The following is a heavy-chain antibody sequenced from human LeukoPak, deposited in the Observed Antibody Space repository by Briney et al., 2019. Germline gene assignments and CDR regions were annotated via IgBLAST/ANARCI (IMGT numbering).Heavy chain of an antibody. CDR3: AREGWDQRDTAAFDY. V-gene: IGHV1-2*02. CDR1: GYTFTGHY. J-gene: IGHJ4*02. Sequence: ASVKVSCKASGYTFTGHYMHWARQAPGQGLEWMGWINPNSGDTNSAQKFQGRVTMTRDMSISTVYMELSRLRPDDTAVYYCAREGWDQRDTAAFDYWGQGTLVTVSS. D-gene: IGHD6-19*01. CDR2: INPNSGDT.